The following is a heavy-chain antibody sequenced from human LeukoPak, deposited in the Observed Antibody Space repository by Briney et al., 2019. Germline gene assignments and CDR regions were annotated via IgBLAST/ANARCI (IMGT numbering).Heavy chain of an antibody. J-gene: IGHJ5*02. CDR1: GFTFSSYS. CDR2: ISSSSSTI. CDR3: ARGTRDGYNRGTRSYNWFDP. V-gene: IGHV3-48*04. D-gene: IGHD5-24*01. Sequence: GGSLRLSCAASGFTFSSYSMNWVRQAPGKGLEWVSYISSSSSTIYYADSVKGRFTISRDNAKNSLYLQMNSLRAEDTAVYYCARGTRDGYNRGTRSYNWFDPWGQGTLVTVSS.